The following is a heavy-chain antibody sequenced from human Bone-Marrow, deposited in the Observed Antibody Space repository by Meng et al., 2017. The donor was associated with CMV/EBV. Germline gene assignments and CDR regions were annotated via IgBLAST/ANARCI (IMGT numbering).Heavy chain of an antibody. D-gene: IGHD3-3*01. V-gene: IGHV1-24*01. CDR1: GYTLAELS. Sequence: SLEVYCKVSGYTLAELSMHWVRQAPGKGLEWMGGFDPEDGETIYAQKFQGRVTMTEDTSTDTAYMELSSLRSEDTAVYYCAATIFGVVMYWGQGTLVTVSS. J-gene: IGHJ4*02. CDR2: FDPEDGET. CDR3: AATIFGVVMY.